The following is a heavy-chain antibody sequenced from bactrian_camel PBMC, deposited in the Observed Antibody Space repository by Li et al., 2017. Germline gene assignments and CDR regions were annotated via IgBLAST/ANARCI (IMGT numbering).Heavy chain of an antibody. CDR2: IASDGRL. Sequence: VQLVESGGGSVQSGGSMRLSCAASGDIGSIESMGWFRQVPGEPREGVATIASDGRLSYADSVKGRFTISQDDANNTVYLQMDSLKPEDTATYYCAATRGPLPVRLAFDEGRYSYWGQGTQVTVS. CDR1: GDIGSIES. CDR3: AATRGPLPVRLAFDEGRYSY. D-gene: IGHD2*01. V-gene: IGHV3S53*01. J-gene: IGHJ4*01.